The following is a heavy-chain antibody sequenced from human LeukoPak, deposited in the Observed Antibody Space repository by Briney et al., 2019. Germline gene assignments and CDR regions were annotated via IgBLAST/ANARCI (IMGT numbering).Heavy chain of an antibody. CDR1: GGSISSYY. J-gene: IGHJ4*02. D-gene: IGHD3-10*01. V-gene: IGHV4-59*01. CDR3: ARDKVYDSGSYSSGLGY. Sequence: PSETLSLTCTVSGGSISSYYWSWIRQPPGKGLEWIGYIYYSGSTNYNPSLKSRVTISVDTSKNQFSLKLSSVTAADTAVYYCARDKVYDSGSYSSGLGYWGQRTLVTVSS. CDR2: IYYSGST.